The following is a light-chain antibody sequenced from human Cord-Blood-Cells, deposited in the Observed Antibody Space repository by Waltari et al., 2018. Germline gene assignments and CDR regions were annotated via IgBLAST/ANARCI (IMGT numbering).Light chain of an antibody. CDR1: SSDVGSYNF. CDR3: CSYAGSSTWV. V-gene: IGLV2-23*01. J-gene: IGLJ3*02. Sequence: QSALTQPASVSGSPGQSLTISCTGTSSDVGSYNFVSWYQRHPGKAPTLMFYEGSRRPAGFSNRFSCSKSGNTASLTISGLQAEDEADYYCCSYAGSSTWVFGGGTKLTVL. CDR2: EGS.